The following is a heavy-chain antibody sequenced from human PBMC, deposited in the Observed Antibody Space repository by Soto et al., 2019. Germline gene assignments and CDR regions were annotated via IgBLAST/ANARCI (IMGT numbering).Heavy chain of an antibody. CDR3: ASTTPYVDTAIQFDY. Sequence: GGSLRLSCAASGFTFSSYSMNWVRQAPGKGLEWVSYISSSSSTIYYADSVKGRFTISRDNAKNSLYLQMNSLRAEDTAVYYCASTTPYVDTAIQFDYWGQGTLVTVSS. D-gene: IGHD5-18*01. J-gene: IGHJ4*02. V-gene: IGHV3-48*01. CDR2: ISSSSSTI. CDR1: GFTFSSYS.